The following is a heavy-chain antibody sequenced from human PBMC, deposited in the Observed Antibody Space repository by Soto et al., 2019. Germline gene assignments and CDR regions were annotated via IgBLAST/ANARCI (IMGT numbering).Heavy chain of an antibody. Sequence: PGGSLRLSCAASGFTFSSYAMSWVRQAPGKGLEWVSAISGRGCSTYDAESVPGRFTISRDNSKNTLYLQMNSLRANDPDVYYCAKELHASGSDGRFDPWGQGTLVTVSS. V-gene: IGHV3-23*01. CDR2: ISGRGCST. J-gene: IGHJ5*02. CDR1: GFTFSSYA. CDR3: AKELHASGSDGRFDP. D-gene: IGHD3-10*01.